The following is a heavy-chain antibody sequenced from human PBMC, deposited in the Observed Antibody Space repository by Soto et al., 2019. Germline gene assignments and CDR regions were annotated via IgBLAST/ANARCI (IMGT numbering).Heavy chain of an antibody. D-gene: IGHD1-26*01. CDR1: GYSFTSYW. Sequence: EVQLVQSGAEVKKPGESLKISCKSSGYSFTSYWIGWVRQMPGNGLEWMGIIYPGDSDTRYSPSFQGQVTISADKSISTAYLQWSSLKASDTAMYYCARGGPLGARREDWFDPWGQGTLVTVSS. CDR2: IYPGDSDT. V-gene: IGHV5-51*01. CDR3: ARGGPLGARREDWFDP. J-gene: IGHJ5*02.